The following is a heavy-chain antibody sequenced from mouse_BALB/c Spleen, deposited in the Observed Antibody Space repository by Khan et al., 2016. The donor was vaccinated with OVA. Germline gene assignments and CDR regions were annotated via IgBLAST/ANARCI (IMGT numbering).Heavy chain of an antibody. Sequence: VQLQESGAELARPGASVKLSCKASGYTFTSYWMQWVKQKPGQGLEWIGTIYPGDGDTRYTQKFKGKATLTADKSSSTAYMQLSSLASGDTAVYFCASYRADYFEEWGQGTTLTVSS. V-gene: IGHV1-87*01. CDR1: GYTFTSYW. CDR2: IYPGDGDT. J-gene: IGHJ2*01. CDR3: ASYRADYFEE. D-gene: IGHD2-14*01.